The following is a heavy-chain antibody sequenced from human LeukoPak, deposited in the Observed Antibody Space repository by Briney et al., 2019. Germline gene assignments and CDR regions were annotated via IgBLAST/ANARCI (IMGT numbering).Heavy chain of an antibody. Sequence: GGSLRLSCAASGFTFSSYWMHWVRQAPGKELVWVSRINSDGSSTSYADSVKGRFTISRDNAKNTLYLQMNSLSAEDTAVYYCARPDSSGYNWFDPWGQGTLVTVSS. CDR2: INSDGSST. CDR1: GFTFSSYW. D-gene: IGHD3-22*01. J-gene: IGHJ5*02. V-gene: IGHV3-74*01. CDR3: ARPDSSGYNWFDP.